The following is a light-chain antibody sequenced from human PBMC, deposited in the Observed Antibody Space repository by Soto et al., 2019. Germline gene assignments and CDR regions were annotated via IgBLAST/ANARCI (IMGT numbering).Light chain of an antibody. V-gene: IGLV2-14*01. J-gene: IGLJ1*01. Sequence: QSVLTQPASVSGSPGQSITISCTGTSSDVGGYNYVSWYQLHPGKAPKLMIYEVSNRPSGVSNRFSGSKSGNTASLTISGLQAEDEADYYCSSYTSSSHPFGTGTKLTVL. CDR3: SSYTSSSHP. CDR1: SSDVGGYNY. CDR2: EVS.